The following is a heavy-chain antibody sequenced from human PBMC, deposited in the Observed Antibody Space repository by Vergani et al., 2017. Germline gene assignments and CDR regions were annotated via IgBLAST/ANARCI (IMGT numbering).Heavy chain of an antibody. CDR1: GGSISSGSYY. D-gene: IGHD1-1*01. CDR3: AREKWNDAQNDGFDI. CDR2: IYTSGST. Sequence: QMQLQESVPGLVKPSQTLSLTCIVSGGSISSGSYYWNWLRQPAGKGLEWIGRIYTSGSTNYKSSLKSRVTMSVDTSKNQFSLKLSSVTAADTSVYYCAREKWNDAQNDGFDIWGQGTMVTVSS. J-gene: IGHJ3*02. V-gene: IGHV4-61*02.